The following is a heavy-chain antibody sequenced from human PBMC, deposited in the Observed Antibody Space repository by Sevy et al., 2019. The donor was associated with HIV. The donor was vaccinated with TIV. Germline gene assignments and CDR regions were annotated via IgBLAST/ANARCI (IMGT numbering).Heavy chain of an antibody. CDR3: AQLGYCSSTSCYPPPPFDY. J-gene: IGHJ4*02. CDR2: ISYDGSNK. D-gene: IGHD2-2*01. CDR1: GFTFSSYA. Sequence: GGSLRLSCAASGFTFSSYAMHWVRQAPGKGLEWVAVISYDGSNKYYADSVKGRFTISRDNSKNTLYQQMNSLRAEDTAVYYCAQLGYCSSTSCYPPPPFDYWGQGTLVTVSS. V-gene: IGHV3-30-3*01.